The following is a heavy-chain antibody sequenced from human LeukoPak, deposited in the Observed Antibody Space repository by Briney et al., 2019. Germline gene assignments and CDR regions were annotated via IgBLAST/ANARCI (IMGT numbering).Heavy chain of an antibody. CDR3: AKVVQVATIFYYYGMDV. V-gene: IGHV3-23*01. CDR1: GFTFSSYA. Sequence: GGSLRLSCAASGFTFSSYAMRWVRQAPGKGLEWVSAVSGSGGSTYYADSVKGRFTISRDNSKNTLYLQMNSLRAEDTAVYYCAKVVQVATIFYYYGMDVWGQGTTVTVSS. CDR2: VSGSGGST. J-gene: IGHJ6*02. D-gene: IGHD5-12*01.